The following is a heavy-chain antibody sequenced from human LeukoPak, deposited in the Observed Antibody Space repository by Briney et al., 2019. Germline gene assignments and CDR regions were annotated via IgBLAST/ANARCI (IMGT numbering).Heavy chain of an antibody. D-gene: IGHD5-12*01. CDR1: GGSISSRSYY. J-gene: IGHJ6*03. Sequence: SETLSLTCTVSGGSISSRSYYWGWIRQPPGKGLEWIGTIYYSGSTYYNPSLKSRVTISVDTSKNQFSLKLSSVTAADTAVYYCARHGMQSGYDSHYYYYYYMDVWGKGTTVSVSS. CDR3: ARHGMQSGYDSHYYYYYYMDV. CDR2: IYYSGST. V-gene: IGHV4-39*01.